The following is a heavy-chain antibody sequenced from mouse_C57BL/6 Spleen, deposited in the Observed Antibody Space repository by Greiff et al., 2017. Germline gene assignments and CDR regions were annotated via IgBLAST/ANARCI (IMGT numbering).Heavy chain of an antibody. CDR1: GYTFTSYG. CDR3: ARSSSNYYCDY. V-gene: IGHV1-81*01. Sequence: QVQLQQSGAELARPGASVKLSCKASGYTFTSYGISWVKPRTGQGLEWIGEIYPRSGNTYYNEQFKGKATLTADKAASTAYMELSCLTSEDSAVYFCARSSSNYYCDYWGQGTTLTVSS. J-gene: IGHJ2*01. D-gene: IGHD2-5*01. CDR2: IYPRSGNT.